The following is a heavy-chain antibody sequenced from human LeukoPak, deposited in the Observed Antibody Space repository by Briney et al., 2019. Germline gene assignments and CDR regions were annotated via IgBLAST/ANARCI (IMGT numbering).Heavy chain of an antibody. CDR3: AQQVGYCSSGSCYFTY. J-gene: IGHJ1*01. Sequence: GGSLILSCAASGFSFNTYAMSWVRQAPGKGLEWVSAISNTGGRTYYADSVKGRFTISRDKSKNTLSLQMNSLRAEDTAVYYCAQQVGYCSSGSCYFTYWGQGTLVTVSS. D-gene: IGHD2-15*01. CDR1: GFSFNTYA. CDR2: ISNTGGRT. V-gene: IGHV3-23*01.